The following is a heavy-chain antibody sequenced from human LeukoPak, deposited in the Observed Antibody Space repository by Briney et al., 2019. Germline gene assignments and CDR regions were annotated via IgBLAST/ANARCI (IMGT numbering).Heavy chain of an antibody. D-gene: IGHD4-17*01. CDR2: IVTTGGA. J-gene: IGHJ3*02. CDR3: CKDPNGDYIGGFDM. CDR1: GLTFSTYA. V-gene: IGHV3-23*01. Sequence: GGSLRLSCVASGLTFSTYAVTWVRQAPGGGLEWGASIVTTGGAFYSDSVKGRFSVSRDNSKKTLFLQMNSLRAEDTALYYCCKDPNGDYIGGFDMLGPGTWVTGSS.